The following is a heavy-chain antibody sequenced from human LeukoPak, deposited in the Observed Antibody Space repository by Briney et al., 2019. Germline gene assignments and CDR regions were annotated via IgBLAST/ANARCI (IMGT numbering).Heavy chain of an antibody. V-gene: IGHV4-59*01. CDR1: GGSISSYY. Sequence: SETLSLTCTVSGGSISSYYWSWIRQPPGKGLEWIGYIYYSGSTNYNPSLKSRITISVDTSKNQFSLKLSSVTAADTAVYYCARVRSSFSSGWYKLDYWGQGTLVTVSS. J-gene: IGHJ4*02. CDR2: IYYSGST. D-gene: IGHD6-19*01. CDR3: ARVRSSFSSGWYKLDY.